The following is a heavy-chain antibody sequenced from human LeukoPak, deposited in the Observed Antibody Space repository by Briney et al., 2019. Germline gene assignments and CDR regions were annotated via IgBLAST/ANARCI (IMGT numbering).Heavy chain of an antibody. D-gene: IGHD5-24*01. V-gene: IGHV3-20*04. CDR3: VRLGRDGYTYGAAY. Sequence: GGSLRLSCAGSGYTFDDYGMRWVRHAPGKGLEWVAGINWNGGSTVYAASVKGRCTISRDNAKNALYLEMNSLRAEDTAFYYCVRLGRDGYTYGAAYWGQGTLVTVSS. CDR2: INWNGGST. J-gene: IGHJ1*01. CDR1: GYTFDDYG.